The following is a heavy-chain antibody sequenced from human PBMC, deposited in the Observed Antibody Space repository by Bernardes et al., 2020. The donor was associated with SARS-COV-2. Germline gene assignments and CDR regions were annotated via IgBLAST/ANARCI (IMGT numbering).Heavy chain of an antibody. CDR3: VRERLTAGESGAVVFRWFDP. CDR1: GYVFSKYG. D-gene: IGHD2-21*02. Sequence: ASVKVSCKASGYVFSKYGISWVRQAPGQGLEWLGWINTYNGKTNYIRSLQGRVTMTTDTSTSTAYMELRSLTSDDTAVYYCVRERLTAGESGAVVFRWFDPWGQGTLVTVSA. CDR2: INTYNGKT. J-gene: IGHJ5*02. V-gene: IGHV1-18*01.